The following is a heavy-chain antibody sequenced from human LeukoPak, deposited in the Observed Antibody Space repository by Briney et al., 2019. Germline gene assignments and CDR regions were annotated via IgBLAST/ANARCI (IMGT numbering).Heavy chain of an antibody. CDR3: ARSVEGYCSGGSCYSYSYYMDV. Sequence: ASETLSLTCTVSGGSISSYYWSWIRQPPGKGLEWIGYIYHSGSTNYNPSLKSRITISVDTSKNQFSLKLNSVTAADTAVYYCARSVEGYCSGGSCYSYSYYMDVWGKGTTVTVSS. V-gene: IGHV4-59*01. J-gene: IGHJ6*03. D-gene: IGHD2-15*01. CDR1: GGSISSYY. CDR2: IYHSGST.